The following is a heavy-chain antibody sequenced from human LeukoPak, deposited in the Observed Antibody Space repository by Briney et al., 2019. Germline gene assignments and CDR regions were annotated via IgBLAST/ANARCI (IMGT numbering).Heavy chain of an antibody. Sequence: ASVKVSCKASGGTFSSYAISWVRQAPGQGLEWMGGIIPIFGTANYARKFQGRVTITADESTSTAYMELSSLRSEDTAVYYCARVAYYYDSNGYYYGENEQYYYYGMDVWGQGTTVTVSS. CDR2: IIPIFGTA. D-gene: IGHD3-22*01. CDR3: ARVAYYYDSNGYYYGENEQYYYYGMDV. J-gene: IGHJ6*02. V-gene: IGHV1-69*13. CDR1: GGTFSSYA.